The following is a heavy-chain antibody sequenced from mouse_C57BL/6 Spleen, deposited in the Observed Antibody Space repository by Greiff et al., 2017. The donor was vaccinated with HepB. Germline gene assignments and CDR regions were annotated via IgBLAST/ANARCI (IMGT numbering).Heavy chain of an antibody. CDR1: GYTFTSYW. CDR3: ARDYGSSHAWFAY. V-gene: IGHV1-64*01. D-gene: IGHD1-1*01. J-gene: IGHJ3*01. CDR2: IHPNSGST. Sequence: QVQLQQPGAELVKPGASVKLSCKASGYTFTSYWMHWVKQRPGQGLEWIGMIHPNSGSTNYNEKFKSKATLTVDKSSSTAYMQLSSLTSEDSAVYYCARDYGSSHAWFAYWGQGTLVTVSA.